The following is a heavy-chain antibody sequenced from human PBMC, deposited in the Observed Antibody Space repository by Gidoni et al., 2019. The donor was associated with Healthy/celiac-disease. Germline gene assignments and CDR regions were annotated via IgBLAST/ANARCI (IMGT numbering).Heavy chain of an antibody. CDR2: INSDGSST. D-gene: IGHD5-18*01. V-gene: IGHV3-74*01. CDR1: GFTFSSYW. CDR3: ARDFHPYSYGYGLFFQTDRSGSNPDY. Sequence: EVQLVESGGGLVQPGGSLRLSCAASGFTFSSYWLHWVRQAPGKGLVWVSRINSDGSSTSYADSVKGRFTISRDNAKNTLYLQMNSLRAEDTAVYYCARDFHPYSYGYGLFFQTDRSGSNPDYWGQGTLVTVSS. J-gene: IGHJ4*02.